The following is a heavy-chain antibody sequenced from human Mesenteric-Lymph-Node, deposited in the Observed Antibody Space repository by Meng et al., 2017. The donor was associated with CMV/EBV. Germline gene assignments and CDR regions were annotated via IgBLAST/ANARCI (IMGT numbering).Heavy chain of an antibody. CDR3: TKGALGGHFFDY. D-gene: IGHD2-15*01. CDR1: GFSFNYAW. CDR2: IKSNKDGATT. V-gene: IGHV3-15*01. Sequence: GESLKISCVASGFSFNYAWMHWVRQAPGKGLEWVGRIKSNKDGATTDYAAPVKGRFSISRDDSQSTVYLHMNSLETEDTGLYYCTKGALGGHFFDYWGQGILVTVSS. J-gene: IGHJ4*02.